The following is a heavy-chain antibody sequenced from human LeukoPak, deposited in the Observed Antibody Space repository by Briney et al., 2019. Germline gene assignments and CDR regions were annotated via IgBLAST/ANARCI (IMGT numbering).Heavy chain of an antibody. J-gene: IGHJ4*02. Sequence: SQTLSLTCAISGDSVSSTGAAWNWIRQSPSRGLEWLGRTYYRSKWYSDYAISLSCRITIDPDTSKNHFSLQLNSVTPEDTAIYYCTRAQWRAFDSWGQGILVTVSS. D-gene: IGHD2-8*01. V-gene: IGHV6-1*01. CDR2: TYYRSKWYS. CDR1: GDSVSSTGAA. CDR3: TRAQWRAFDS.